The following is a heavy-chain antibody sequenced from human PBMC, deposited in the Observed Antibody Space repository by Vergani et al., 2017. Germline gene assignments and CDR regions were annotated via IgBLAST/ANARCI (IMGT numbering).Heavy chain of an antibody. D-gene: IGHD2-2*01. Sequence: QVQLVESGGGLVKPGGSLRLSCAASGFTFSDYYMSLIRQAPGKGLEWVSYISSSGSTIYYADSVKGRFTIARDNAKNTLYLQMNSLRAEDTAVYYCARGEVENRRVAPAAIHYYYGMDVWGQGTTVTVSS. CDR1: GFTFSDYY. V-gene: IGHV3-11*01. J-gene: IGHJ6*02. CDR3: ARGEVENRRVAPAAIHYYYGMDV. CDR2: ISSSGSTI.